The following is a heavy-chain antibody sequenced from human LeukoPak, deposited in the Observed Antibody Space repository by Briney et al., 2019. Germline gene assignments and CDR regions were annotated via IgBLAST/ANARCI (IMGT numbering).Heavy chain of an antibody. Sequence: GGSLRLSCAASGFTVSDFYMNWIRQAPGKGLEWVSYISSSGSTIYYADSVKGRFTISRDNAKNSLYLQMNSLRAEDTALYYCARDRTPRYDITAPATDAFDIWGQGTMVTVSS. CDR1: GFTVSDFY. J-gene: IGHJ3*02. CDR2: ISSSGSTI. CDR3: ARDRTPRYDITAPATDAFDI. V-gene: IGHV3-11*01. D-gene: IGHD3-9*01.